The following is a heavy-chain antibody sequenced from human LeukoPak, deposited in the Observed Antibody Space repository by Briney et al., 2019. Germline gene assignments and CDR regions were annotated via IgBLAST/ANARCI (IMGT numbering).Heavy chain of an antibody. CDR3: ARATTLGPAAMIEGAFDI. V-gene: IGHV3-21*01. CDR2: ISSSSSYI. D-gene: IGHD2-2*01. CDR1: GFTFSSYS. Sequence: GGSLRLSCAASGFTFSSYSMNWVRQAPGKGLEWVPSISSSSSYIYYADSVKGRFTISRDNAKNSLYLQMNSLRAEDTAVYYCARATTLGPAAMIEGAFDIWGQGTMVTVSS. J-gene: IGHJ3*02.